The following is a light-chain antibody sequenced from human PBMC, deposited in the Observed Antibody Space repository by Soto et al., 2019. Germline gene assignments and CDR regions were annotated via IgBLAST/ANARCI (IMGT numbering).Light chain of an antibody. CDR1: QSSSTSS. CDR2: GAF. CDR3: QYYGNSPLT. Sequence: EIVLTQSPGTLSLSPGERATLNCRASQSSSTSSLAWYRQKPGQAPRLLIYGAFNRATGIPDRFSGGGSGTDFTLTITRLEPEDFAVYYCQYYGNSPLTFGQGTKV. V-gene: IGKV3-20*01. J-gene: IGKJ1*01.